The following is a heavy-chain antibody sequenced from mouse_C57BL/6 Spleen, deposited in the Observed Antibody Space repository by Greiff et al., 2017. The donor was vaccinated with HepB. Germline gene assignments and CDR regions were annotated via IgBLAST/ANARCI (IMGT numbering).Heavy chain of an antibody. V-gene: IGHV1-64*01. CDR3: ARAHYDYFDY. CDR1: GYTFTSYW. J-gene: IGHJ2*01. Sequence: QVQLQQSGAELVKPGASVKLSCKASGYTFTSYWMHWVKQRPGQGLEWIGMIHPNSGSTNYNEKFKSKATLTVDKSSSTAYMQLSSLTSEDSAVYYCARAHYDYFDYWGQGTTLTVSS. D-gene: IGHD1-1*02. CDR2: IHPNSGST.